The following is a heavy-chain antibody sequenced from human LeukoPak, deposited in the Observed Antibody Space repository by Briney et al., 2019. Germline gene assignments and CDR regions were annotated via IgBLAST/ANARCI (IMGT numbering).Heavy chain of an antibody. D-gene: IGHD3-22*01. CDR2: ISGSGGST. CDR1: GFTFSTYA. CDR3: ATHYDSSGYYGPTDAFDI. Sequence: GGSLRLSCAASGFTFSTYAMSWVRQAPGKGLEWVSVISGSGGSTYYADSVKGRFTISRDNSKNTLYLQMNSLRAEDTAVYYCATHYDSSGYYGPTDAFDIWGQGTVVTVSS. J-gene: IGHJ3*02. V-gene: IGHV3-23*01.